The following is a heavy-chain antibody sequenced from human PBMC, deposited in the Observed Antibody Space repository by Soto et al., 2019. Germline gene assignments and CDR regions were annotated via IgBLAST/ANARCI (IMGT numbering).Heavy chain of an antibody. D-gene: IGHD6-13*01. CDR1: GFTFSSYW. CDR2: IKQDGSEK. Sequence: GGSLRLSCAASGFTFSSYWMSWVRQAPGKGLEWVANIKQDGSEKYYVDSVKGRFTISRDNAKNSLYLQMNSLRAEDTAVYYCARDVYSSSWYISAACDYWGQGTLVTVSS. J-gene: IGHJ4*02. CDR3: ARDVYSSSWYISAACDY. V-gene: IGHV3-7*01.